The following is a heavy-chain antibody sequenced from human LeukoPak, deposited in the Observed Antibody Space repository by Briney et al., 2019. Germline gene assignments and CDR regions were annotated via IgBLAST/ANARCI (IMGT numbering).Heavy chain of an antibody. CDR3: AKDHDYGDYAVDY. D-gene: IGHD4-17*01. J-gene: IGHJ4*02. Sequence: GGSLRLSCAASGFTFSSYGMHWVRQAPGKGLKWVAFISYDGSNKYYADSVKGRFTISRDTSKNALYLQMNSLRAEDTAVNSCAKDHDYGDYAVDYWAREPWSPSPQ. V-gene: IGHV3-30*18. CDR1: GFTFSSYG. CDR2: ISYDGSNK.